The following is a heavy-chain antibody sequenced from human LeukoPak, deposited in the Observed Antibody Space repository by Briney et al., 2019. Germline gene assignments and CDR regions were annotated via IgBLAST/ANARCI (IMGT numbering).Heavy chain of an antibody. Sequence: PSETLSLTCTVSGGSIRSGSHYWAWIRQPPGKGLEWIGSIYYSGSTYYNPSLENRVTISIDTSKNHFSLKLSSLSAADTSVYYCARHQQGVGAIIDYWGQGTLVTVSS. CDR1: GGSIRSGSHY. CDR3: ARHQQGVGAIIDY. J-gene: IGHJ4*02. D-gene: IGHD1-26*01. CDR2: IYYSGST. V-gene: IGHV4-39*01.